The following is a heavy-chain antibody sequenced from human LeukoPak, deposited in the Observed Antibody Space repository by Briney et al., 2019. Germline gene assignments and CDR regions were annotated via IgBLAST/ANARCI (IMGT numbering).Heavy chain of an antibody. J-gene: IGHJ4*02. CDR2: INPNSGNT. CDR3: VFMYNWNYVIRY. V-gene: IGHV1-8*02. D-gene: IGHD1-7*01. Sequence: ASVKVSCKASGYTFTGYYMHWVRQAPGQGLEWMGRINPNSGNTGYAQKFQGRVTMTRNTSISTAYMELSSLRSEDTAVYYCVFMYNWNYVIRYWGQGTLVTVSS. CDR1: GYTFTGYY.